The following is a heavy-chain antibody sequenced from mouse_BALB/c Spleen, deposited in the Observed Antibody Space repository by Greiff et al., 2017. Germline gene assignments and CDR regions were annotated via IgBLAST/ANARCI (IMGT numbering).Heavy chain of an antibody. D-gene: IGHD4-1*01. CDR3: ARASNSHFDY. CDR1: GFTFTDYY. V-gene: IGHV7-3*02. CDR2: IRNKANGYTT. J-gene: IGHJ2*01. Sequence: EVKLMESGGGLVQPGGSLRLSCATSGFTFTDYYMSWVRQPPGKALEWLGFIRNKANGYTTEYSASVKGRFTISRDNSQSILYLQMNTLRAEDSATYYCARASNSHFDYWGQGTTLTVSS.